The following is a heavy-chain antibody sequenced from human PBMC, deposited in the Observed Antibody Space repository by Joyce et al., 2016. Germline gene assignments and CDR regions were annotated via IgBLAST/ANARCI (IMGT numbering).Heavy chain of an antibody. D-gene: IGHD4-17*01. CDR3: AKEGPYGDYVDY. Sequence: QVQLVESGGAVVQPGGSLRLSCAASGFTFQTPGMHWVRQGPGKGLEWITRISHDGRNKSYTDSVKGRFTISRDNTKNTVNLQRISLRAEDTAVYYCAKEGPYGDYVDYWGQGTLVAVSS. CDR2: ISHDGRNK. V-gene: IGHV3-30*18. CDR1: GFTFQTPG. J-gene: IGHJ4*02.